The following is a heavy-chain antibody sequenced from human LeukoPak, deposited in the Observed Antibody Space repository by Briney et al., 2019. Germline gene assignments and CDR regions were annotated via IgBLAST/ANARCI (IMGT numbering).Heavy chain of an antibody. D-gene: IGHD4-17*01. Sequence: SETLSLTCTVSGDSISSSTYYWGWIRQPPGKGLEWIGSIYYTGSTYCNPSLKSRVTISVDTSKKQFSLKVSSVTAADTAVYYCARHSSLTTVTTGPMFYGMDVWGQGTTVTVSS. CDR2: IYYTGST. CDR3: ARHSSLTTVTTGPMFYGMDV. J-gene: IGHJ6*02. CDR1: GDSISSSTYY. V-gene: IGHV4-39*01.